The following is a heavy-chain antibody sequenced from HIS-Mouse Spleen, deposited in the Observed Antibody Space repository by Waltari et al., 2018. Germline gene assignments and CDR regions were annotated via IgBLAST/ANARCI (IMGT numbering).Heavy chain of an antibody. J-gene: IGHJ4*02. V-gene: IGHV4-34*04. CDR3: ARQNRGSRLFDY. CDR2: INHRGST. D-gene: IGHD3-10*01. Sequence: QVQLQQWGAGLLKPSETLSLTCAVYGGSFSGYYWSWIRQPPGKGLEWIGEINHRGSTNDNRSLRSRATISVDTSKNQFSLKLSSVTAADTAVYYCARQNRGSRLFDYWGQGTLVTVSS. CDR1: GGSFSGYY.